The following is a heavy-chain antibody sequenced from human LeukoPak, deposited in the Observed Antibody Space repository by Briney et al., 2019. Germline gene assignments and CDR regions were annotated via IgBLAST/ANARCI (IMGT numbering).Heavy chain of an antibody. CDR2: INPNSGGT. D-gene: IGHD1-26*01. CDR3: ARGSQVGCKDPFEI. CDR1: GYTFTDYY. V-gene: IGHV1-2*02. J-gene: IGHJ3*02. Sequence: VASVKVSCKASGYTFTDYYMHWVRQAPGQGLEWMGWINPNSGGTKYAQNFLGRVTMTRDTSITTAYMELTSLRSDDTAVYHCARGSQVGCKDPFEIWGQGTMLTVSS.